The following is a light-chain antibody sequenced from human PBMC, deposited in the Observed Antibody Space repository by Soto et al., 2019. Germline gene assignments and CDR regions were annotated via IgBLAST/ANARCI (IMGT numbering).Light chain of an antibody. Sequence: IVLTQSPGTLSLSPGERATLSCRASQSVSSTYLAWYQQKPGQAPRLLIYGASSRATGIPDRFSGSGSGTDFTLTISRLEPEDFAVYYCQQCGSSPLTFGGGTKVEIK. CDR1: QSVSSTY. V-gene: IGKV3-20*01. CDR3: QQCGSSPLT. CDR2: GAS. J-gene: IGKJ4*01.